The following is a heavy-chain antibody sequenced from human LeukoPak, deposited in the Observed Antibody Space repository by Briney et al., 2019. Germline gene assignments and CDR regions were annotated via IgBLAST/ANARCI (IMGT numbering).Heavy chain of an antibody. CDR2: ISSSSSTI. Sequence: GGSLRLSCAASGFTFSSYSMNWVRQAPGKGLEWVSYISSSSSTIYYADSVKGRFTIPRDNAKNSLYLQMNSLRAEDTAVYYCARFAAGGSYYYYMDVWGKGTTVTVSS. J-gene: IGHJ6*03. CDR1: GFTFSSYS. V-gene: IGHV3-48*01. D-gene: IGHD6-25*01. CDR3: ARFAAGGSYYYYMDV.